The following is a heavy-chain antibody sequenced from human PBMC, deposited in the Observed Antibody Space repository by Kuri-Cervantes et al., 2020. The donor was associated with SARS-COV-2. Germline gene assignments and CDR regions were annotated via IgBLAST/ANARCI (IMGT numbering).Heavy chain of an antibody. J-gene: IGHJ6*02. Sequence: GGSLRLSCAASGFTFSSYGMHWVRQAPGKGLEWVAVIWYDGSNKYYADSVKGRSTISRDNSKNTLYLQMNSLRAEDTAVYYCAREEDGYYYYYAMDVWGQGTTVTVSS. CDR1: GFTFSSYG. D-gene: IGHD5-24*01. CDR2: IWYDGSNK. CDR3: AREEDGYYYYYAMDV. V-gene: IGHV3-33*01.